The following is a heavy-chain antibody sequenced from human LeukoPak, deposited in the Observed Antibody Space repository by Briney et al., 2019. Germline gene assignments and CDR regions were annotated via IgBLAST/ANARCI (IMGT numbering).Heavy chain of an antibody. CDR3: ARDGHIAAELFDY. CDR1: GYTLNNYG. V-gene: IGHV1-18*01. CDR2: ISAYNAKT. D-gene: IGHD6-25*01. Sequence: GASVKVSCKASGYTLNNYGISWVRQAPGQGLEWMGWISAYNAKTNYAQNLQGRVTVTTDTSTTTAYMELRSLRSDDTAVYYCARDGHIAAELFDYWGQGTLVTVSS. J-gene: IGHJ4*02.